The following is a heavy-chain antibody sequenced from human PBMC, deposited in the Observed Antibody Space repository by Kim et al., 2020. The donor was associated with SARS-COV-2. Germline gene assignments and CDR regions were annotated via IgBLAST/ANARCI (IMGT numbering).Heavy chain of an antibody. D-gene: IGHD2-15*01. V-gene: IGHV3-11*05. CDR3: ARGSGSRGGEAPFDI. CDR2: ISSSSSYT. CDR1: GFTFSDYY. Sequence: GGSLRLSCAASGFTFSDYYMSWIRQAPGKGLEWVSYISSSSSYTNYADSVKGRFTISRDNAKNSLYLQMNSLRAEDTAVYYCARGSGSRGGEAPFDIWGQGTMVTVSS. J-gene: IGHJ3*02.